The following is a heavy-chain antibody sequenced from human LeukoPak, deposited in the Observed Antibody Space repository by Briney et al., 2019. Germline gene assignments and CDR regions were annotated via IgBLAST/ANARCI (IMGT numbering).Heavy chain of an antibody. J-gene: IGHJ4*02. D-gene: IGHD5-12*01. CDR3: ATDRAGNSGPFDS. CDR2: IRDSGTTT. V-gene: IGHV3-23*01. Sequence: GGSLRLSCAASGFTFSGYGMSWVRQAPLKGLERVSTIRDSGTTTYYADSVKGRFTISRDNSNNTLFLQMNSLRVDDTAKYYCATDRAGNSGPFDSWGQGTLVTVSS. CDR1: GFTFSGYG.